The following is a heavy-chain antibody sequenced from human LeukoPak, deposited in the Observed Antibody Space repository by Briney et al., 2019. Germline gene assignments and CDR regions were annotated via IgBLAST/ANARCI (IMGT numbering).Heavy chain of an antibody. Sequence: VASVKVSCKASAYTFTGYYMHWVRQAPGQGLEWMGWIYPNSGGTNYAQKFQGRVTMTRDTSISTAYMELSRLRSDDTAVYYCARERTAARNWFDPWGQGTLVTVSS. CDR2: IYPNSGGT. D-gene: IGHD6-6*01. CDR3: ARERTAARNWFDP. V-gene: IGHV1-2*02. J-gene: IGHJ5*02. CDR1: AYTFTGYY.